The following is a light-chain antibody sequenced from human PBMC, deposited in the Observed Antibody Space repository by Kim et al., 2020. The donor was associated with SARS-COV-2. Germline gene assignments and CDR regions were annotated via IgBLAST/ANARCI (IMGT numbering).Light chain of an antibody. CDR1: SSVIGGYNY. J-gene: IGLJ1*01. Sequence: PGQSITTSCNGTSSVIGGYNYVSWYQHHPSKAPKLMIYDVSRRPSGVPDRFSGLKSGNTASLTISGLQDEDEADYYCCSYAGSTYVFGTGTKVTVL. CDR3: CSYAGSTYV. V-gene: IGLV2-11*01. CDR2: DVS.